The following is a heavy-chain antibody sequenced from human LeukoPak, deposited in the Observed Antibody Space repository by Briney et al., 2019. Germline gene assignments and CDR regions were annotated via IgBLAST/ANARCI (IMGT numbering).Heavy chain of an antibody. D-gene: IGHD2-15*01. CDR1: GFTFSNYA. CDR2: ISGSDGST. V-gene: IGHV3-23*01. CDR3: AKGRGYCTGGSCYSDY. Sequence: GVSLRLSCTASGFTFSNYAMSWVRQAPGKGLEWVSTISGSDGSTYYADSVKGRFTTSRDNSKNTLYLQMNSLRVEDTAIYYCAKGRGYCTGGSCYSDYWGQGTLVTVSS. J-gene: IGHJ4*02.